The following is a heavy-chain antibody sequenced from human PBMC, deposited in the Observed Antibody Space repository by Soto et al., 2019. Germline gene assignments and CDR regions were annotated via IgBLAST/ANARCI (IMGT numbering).Heavy chain of an antibody. Sequence: EVQLLQSEGGLVQPGGSLRLSCAASGFSFGNYVMNWVRQAPGKGLEWVSGISDSGGSSSSADSVKGRFTVSRDNSKNTLYLQMDSLTGDDTAVYYCTKGGDSWSGYAQHWGQGALVTVAS. D-gene: IGHD3-3*01. J-gene: IGHJ1*01. CDR1: GFSFGNYV. V-gene: IGHV3-23*01. CDR3: TKGGDSWSGYAQH. CDR2: ISDSGGSS.